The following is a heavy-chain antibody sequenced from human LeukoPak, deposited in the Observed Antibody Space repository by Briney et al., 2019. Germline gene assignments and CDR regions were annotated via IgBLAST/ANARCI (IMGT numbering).Heavy chain of an antibody. CDR1: GYTFTAYY. J-gene: IGHJ1*01. V-gene: IGHV1-2*02. D-gene: IGHD3-10*01. Sequence: ASVKVSCKASGYTFTAYYIHWVRQAPGQGLEWMGSINPDSGGTNYAQKFQGRITMTRDTSITTAYMELSRLRSDDTAVYYCASSTLGELSLAEYFQHWGQGTLVTVSS. CDR3: ASSTLGELSLAEYFQH. CDR2: INPDSGGT.